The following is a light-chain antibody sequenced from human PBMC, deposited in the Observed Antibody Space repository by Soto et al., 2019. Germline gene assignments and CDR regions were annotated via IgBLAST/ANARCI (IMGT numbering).Light chain of an antibody. CDR1: QTINSY. V-gene: IGKV1-39*01. Sequence: DIQMTQSPSSLSASVGDRVTITCRASQTINSYLNWYQQKPGKAPKLLIYAASSLQSGVPSRFSGSGSGTDFTLIISSLQPEDFATYYCQQGYSSPPYTFGQGTKLDVK. CDR3: QQGYSSPPYT. J-gene: IGKJ2*01. CDR2: AAS.